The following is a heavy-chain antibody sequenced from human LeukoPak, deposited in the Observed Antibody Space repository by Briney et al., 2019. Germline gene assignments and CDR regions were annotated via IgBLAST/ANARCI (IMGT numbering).Heavy chain of an antibody. J-gene: IGHJ3*02. CDR2: VFYSGST. V-gene: IGHV4-59*01. CDR1: GGSINNYY. Sequence: PSETLSLTCTVSGGSINNYYWGWIRQPPGKGLECIGYVFYSGSTNYNPSLKSRVTISVDTSKNQFSLKLTSATAADTAVYYCARSVGAWDAFDIWGQGTMVTVSP. CDR3: ARSVGAWDAFDI. D-gene: IGHD2-15*01.